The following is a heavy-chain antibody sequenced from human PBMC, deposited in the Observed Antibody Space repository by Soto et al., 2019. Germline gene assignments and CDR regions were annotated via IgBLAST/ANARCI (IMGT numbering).Heavy chain of an antibody. D-gene: IGHD3-22*01. J-gene: IGHJ4*02. Sequence: QVRLVQSGAEVKKTESSVKVSCEASGTTFSNFAIGWVRQAPGQGLEWMGGIILAFGTPNYAQKFQGRVTISADESMTTAYRELRALRSGDTAVYYCVRGPDYEGYFDYWGQGTLVTVSS. CDR2: IILAFGTP. V-gene: IGHV1-69*12. CDR1: GTTFSNFA. CDR3: VRGPDYEGYFDY.